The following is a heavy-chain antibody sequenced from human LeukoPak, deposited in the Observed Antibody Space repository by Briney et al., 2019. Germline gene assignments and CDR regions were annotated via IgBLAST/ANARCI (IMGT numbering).Heavy chain of an antibody. D-gene: IGHD1-26*01. V-gene: IGHV3-30*02. CDR2: IRFDGSNK. CDR1: GFTLSSYG. Sequence: GGSLRLSCVASGFTLSSYGMHWVRQAPGKGLEWVAFIRFDGSNKYYADSVKGRFTISRDNSKNTLYLQMNSLRAEDTAVYYCAREDQTYSGSYIDYWGQGTLVTVSS. J-gene: IGHJ4*02. CDR3: AREDQTYSGSYIDY.